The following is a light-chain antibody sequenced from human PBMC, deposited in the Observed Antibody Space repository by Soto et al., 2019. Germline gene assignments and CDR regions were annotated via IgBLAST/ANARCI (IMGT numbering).Light chain of an antibody. V-gene: IGKV1-39*01. CDR2: AAS. CDR1: QSTSTF. Sequence: DILMTQSPSSLSASVGDRVTITCRASQSTSTFLNWYQQKPGKAPKPLIFAASSLQSGVPSRFSGSGYGTECTLTISGLQPEVCAIYYWQQNYIHPPTFGRGIGLEIK. CDR3: QQNYIHPPT. J-gene: IGKJ4*02.